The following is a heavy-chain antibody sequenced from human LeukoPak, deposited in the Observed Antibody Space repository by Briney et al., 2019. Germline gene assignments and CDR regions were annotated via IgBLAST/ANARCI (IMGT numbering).Heavy chain of an antibody. Sequence: GGSLRLSCAASGFTFDDYAMHWVRQAPGKGLEWGSGISWNSGSIGYADSVKGRFTISRDNAKNSLYLQMNSLRVEDTAVYYCVTDLDRSDGLWGHGAMVTV. CDR1: GFTFDDYA. J-gene: IGHJ3*01. CDR3: VTDLDRSDGL. V-gene: IGHV3-9*01. D-gene: IGHD2-8*01. CDR2: ISWNSGSI.